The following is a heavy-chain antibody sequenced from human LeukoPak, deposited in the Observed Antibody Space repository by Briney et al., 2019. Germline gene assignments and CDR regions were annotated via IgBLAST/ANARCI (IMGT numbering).Heavy chain of an antibody. V-gene: IGHV1-2*02. CDR2: INPNSGGT. CDR3: ARGTYCDSTNCPRGVHRAFDI. CDR1: GYTFTGYY. D-gene: IGHD2-2*01. J-gene: IGHJ3*02. Sequence: ASVKVSCKASGYTFTGYYMHWVRQAPGQGLEWMGWINPNSGGTNYAQKFQGRVTMARDTSISTAYMELSSLRSEDTAVYYCARGTYCDSTNCPRGVHRAFDIWGQGTMVTVSS.